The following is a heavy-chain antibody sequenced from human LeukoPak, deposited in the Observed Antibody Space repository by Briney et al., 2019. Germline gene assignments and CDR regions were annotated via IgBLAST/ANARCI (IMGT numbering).Heavy chain of an antibody. CDR3: ARDLIQPTSGEHNAFDI. J-gene: IGHJ3*02. CDR1: GGTFSSYA. Sequence: RASVKVSCKASGGTFSSYAISWVRQAPGQGLEWMGGIIPIFGTANYAQKFQGRVTITADESTSTAYMELSSLRSEDTAVYYCARDLIQPTSGEHNAFDIWGQGTMVTVSS. D-gene: IGHD3-16*01. CDR2: IIPIFGTA. V-gene: IGHV1-69*13.